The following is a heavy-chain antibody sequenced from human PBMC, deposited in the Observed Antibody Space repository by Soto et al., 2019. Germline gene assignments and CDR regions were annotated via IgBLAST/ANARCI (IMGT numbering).Heavy chain of an antibody. CDR3: TRVGYDFWSGYYPPYYFDY. D-gene: IGHD3-3*01. CDR1: GFTFGDYA. Sequence: PGGSLRLSCTASGFTFGDYAMSWFRQAPGKGLEWVGFIRSKAYGGTTEYAASVKGRFTISRDDSKSIAYLQMNSLKTEDTAVYYCTRVGYDFWSGYYPPYYFDYWGQGTLVTVSS. J-gene: IGHJ4*02. V-gene: IGHV3-49*03. CDR2: IRSKAYGGTT.